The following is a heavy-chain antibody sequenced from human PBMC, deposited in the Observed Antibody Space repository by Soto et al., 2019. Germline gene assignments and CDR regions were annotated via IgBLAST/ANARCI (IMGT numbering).Heavy chain of an antibody. Sequence: PSATLSLTCTVSGGSISSYYWSWIRQPPGKGLEWIGYIYYSGSTNYNPSLKSRVTISVDTSKNQFSLKLSSVTAADTAVYYCERKLWFSKPSNSFDPWGQGTLVTVSS. V-gene: IGHV4-59*01. CDR2: IYYSGST. CDR1: GGSISSYY. CDR3: ERKLWFSKPSNSFDP. D-gene: IGHD3-10*01. J-gene: IGHJ5*02.